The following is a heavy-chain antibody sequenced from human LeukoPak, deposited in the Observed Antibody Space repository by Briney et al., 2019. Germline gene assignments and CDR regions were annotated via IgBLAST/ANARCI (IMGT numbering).Heavy chain of an antibody. CDR1: GFTFSSYW. D-gene: IGHD5-18*01. CDR3: ARDDSYGFGYSSLFDY. V-gene: IGHV3-7*01. Sequence: GGSLRLSCAASGFTFSSYWMSWVRQAPGNGLEWVANIKQDGSEKYYVDSVKGRFTISRDNAKNSLYLQMNSLRAEDTAVYYCARDDSYGFGYSSLFDYWGQGTLVTVSS. CDR2: IKQDGSEK. J-gene: IGHJ4*02.